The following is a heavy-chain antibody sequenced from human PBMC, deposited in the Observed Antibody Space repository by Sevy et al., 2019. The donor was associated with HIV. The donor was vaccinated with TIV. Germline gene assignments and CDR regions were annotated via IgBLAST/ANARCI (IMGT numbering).Heavy chain of an antibody. J-gene: IGHJ4*02. CDR2: ISYDGSSK. V-gene: IGHV3-30-3*01. Sequence: GGSLRLSCTASGFTFSDYWMSWVRQAPGKGLEWVAVISYDGSSKYYPDSVKGRFTISRDNAKNTLYLQMNRLRPEDTAVYFCAILGVDCVSTNCYGMRSLSFDFWGQGTLVTVSS. CDR1: GFTFSDYW. D-gene: IGHD2-2*01. CDR3: AILGVDCVSTNCYGMRSLSFDF.